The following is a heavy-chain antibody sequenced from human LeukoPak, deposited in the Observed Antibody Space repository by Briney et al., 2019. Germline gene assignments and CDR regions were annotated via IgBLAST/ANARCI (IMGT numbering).Heavy chain of an antibody. V-gene: IGHV4-59*01. Sequence: PSETLSLTCTVSGGSISSYYWSWIRQPPGKGLEWIGYIYYSGSTNYNPSLKSRVTISVDTSKNQFSLKLSSVTAADTAVYYRARDYGSGAFDIWGQGTMVTVSS. J-gene: IGHJ3*02. D-gene: IGHD3-10*01. CDR1: GGSISSYY. CDR2: IYYSGST. CDR3: ARDYGSGAFDI.